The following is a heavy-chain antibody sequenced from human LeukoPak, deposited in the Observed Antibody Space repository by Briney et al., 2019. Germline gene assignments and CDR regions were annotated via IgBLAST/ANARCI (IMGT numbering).Heavy chain of an antibody. Sequence: PSETLSLTCTVSGGSISSYYWSWIRQPPGKGLEWIGYIPYSGSPNYNASLMSRITMSVDMSKNHISLRLTSVTAADTAVYYCVGHQGSSTYDYWGQGILVTVSS. CDR1: GGSISSYY. V-gene: IGHV4-59*08. J-gene: IGHJ4*02. CDR2: IPYSGSP. D-gene: IGHD2/OR15-2a*01. CDR3: VGHQGSSTYDY.